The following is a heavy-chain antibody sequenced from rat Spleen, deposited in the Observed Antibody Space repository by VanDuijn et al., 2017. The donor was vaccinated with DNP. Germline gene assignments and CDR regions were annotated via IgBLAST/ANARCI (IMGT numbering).Heavy chain of an antibody. CDR1: GFTFSDYY. CDR2: ISPSGGST. CDR3: ATRLGGY. Sequence: EVQLVESGGGLVQPGRSLKLSCAASGFTFSDYYMAWVRQAPTKGLEWVASISPSGGSTYYRDSVKGRFTISRDNAKSTLYLQMDSLRSEDTATYYCATRLGGYWGQGVMVTVSS. J-gene: IGHJ2*01. V-gene: IGHV5-25*01. D-gene: IGHD4-6*01.